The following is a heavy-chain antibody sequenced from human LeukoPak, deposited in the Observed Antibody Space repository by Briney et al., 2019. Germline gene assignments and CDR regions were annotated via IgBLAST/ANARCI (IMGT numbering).Heavy chain of an antibody. Sequence: GGSLRLSCAASGFTFSSYEMNWVRQAPGKGLEWVSYISSGSSYIFYADSVKGRFTISRDNSKNSLDLQMNSLRVEDTSVYYCARGGIAARFAYWGQGTLVAVSS. V-gene: IGHV3-48*03. CDR2: ISSGSSYI. CDR1: GFTFSSYE. J-gene: IGHJ4*02. CDR3: ARGGIAARFAY. D-gene: IGHD6-6*01.